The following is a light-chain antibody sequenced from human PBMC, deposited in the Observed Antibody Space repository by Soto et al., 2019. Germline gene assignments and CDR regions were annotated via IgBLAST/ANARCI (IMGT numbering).Light chain of an antibody. CDR2: DAS. J-gene: IGKJ1*01. CDR3: QQRSNWPPWT. V-gene: IGKV3-11*01. Sequence: EIVLTQSPATLSLSPGERATLSCRASQSVSSYLAWYQQKPGQAPRLLIYDASIRVTGIPARFSVSGSGTDFTLTISSLEPEDFAVYYCQQRSNWPPWTFGQGTKVEIK. CDR1: QSVSSY.